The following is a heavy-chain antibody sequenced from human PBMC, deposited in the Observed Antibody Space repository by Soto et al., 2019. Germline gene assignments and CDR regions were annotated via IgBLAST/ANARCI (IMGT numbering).Heavy chain of an antibody. V-gene: IGHV4-59*08. CDR3: ARLAFWWFDP. Sequence: SETLSLTCTVSGGSISSYYWSWIRQPPGKGLEWIGYIYYSGSTNYNPSLKSRVTISVDTSKNQFSLKLSSVTAADTAVYYCARLAFWWFDPWGQGTLVTVSS. CDR2: IYYSGST. D-gene: IGHD3-3*02. J-gene: IGHJ5*02. CDR1: GGSISSYY.